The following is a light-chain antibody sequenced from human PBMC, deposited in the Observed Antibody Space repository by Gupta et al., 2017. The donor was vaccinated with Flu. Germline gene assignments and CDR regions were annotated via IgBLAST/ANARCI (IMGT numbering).Light chain of an antibody. Sequence: SGDKLGDKFACWYQQKPGQSPVLVIYQDTKRPSGIPERFSGSNSGDTATLTISGTQAVDEADYYCQVWDINTGVFGGGTKVTVL. CDR2: QDT. V-gene: IGLV3-1*01. CDR3: QVWDINTGV. CDR1: KLGDKF. J-gene: IGLJ2*01.